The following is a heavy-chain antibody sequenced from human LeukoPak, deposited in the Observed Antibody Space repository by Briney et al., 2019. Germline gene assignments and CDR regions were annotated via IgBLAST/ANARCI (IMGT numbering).Heavy chain of an antibody. V-gene: IGHV4-34*01. CDR2: INHSGST. CDR3: ARGQRALTDFDY. CDR1: GGSFSGYY. Sequence: MTSETLSLTCAVYGGSFSGYYWSWIRQPPGKGLEWIGEINHSGSTNYNPSLKSRVTISVDTSKNQFSLKLSSVTAADTAVYYCARGQRALTDFDYWGQGTQVTVSS. J-gene: IGHJ4*02.